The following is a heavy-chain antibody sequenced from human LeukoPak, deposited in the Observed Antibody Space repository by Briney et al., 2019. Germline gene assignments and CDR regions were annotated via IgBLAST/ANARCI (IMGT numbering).Heavy chain of an antibody. CDR1: GFTFGDYG. J-gene: IGHJ4*02. V-gene: IGHV3-49*04. CDR2: IRSKPYGGTT. Sequence: GGSLRLSCTASGFTFGDYGMSWVRQAPGEGLEWVGFIRSKPYGGTTEYAASVKGIFTISRDDSESIAYLQMNSLKTEDTAVYYCTRGDYYDSSGYYLLFDYWGQGTLVTVSS. D-gene: IGHD3-22*01. CDR3: TRGDYYDSSGYYLLFDY.